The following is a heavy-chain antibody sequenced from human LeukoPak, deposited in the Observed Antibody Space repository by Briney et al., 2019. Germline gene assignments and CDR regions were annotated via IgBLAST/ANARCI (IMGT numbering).Heavy chain of an antibody. CDR3: AKDHVVGYYDSSGYYYDY. CDR2: ISGSGGST. CDR1: GFTFSSYA. Sequence: GGSLRLSCAASGFTFSSYAMSWVRQAPGKGLEWVSAISGSGGSTYYADSVKGRFTISRDNSKNTLYPQMNSLRAEDTAVYYCAKDHVVGYYDSSGYYYDYWGQGTLVTVSS. J-gene: IGHJ4*02. V-gene: IGHV3-23*01. D-gene: IGHD3-22*01.